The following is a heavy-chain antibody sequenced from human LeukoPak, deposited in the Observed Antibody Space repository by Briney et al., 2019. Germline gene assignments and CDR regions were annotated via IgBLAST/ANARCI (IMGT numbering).Heavy chain of an antibody. CDR3: TRDRGYGWYVSDH. CDR1: GYTFIGHF. CDR2: INPNSGST. Sequence: ASVQVSCKASGYTFIGHFIHWVRQAPGQGLEWMGWINPNSGSTNYAQKFKGRVTMTRDTSISTTYMELNSLRSDDTALYYCTRDRGYGWYVSDHWGQGTLVTVSS. D-gene: IGHD6-19*01. V-gene: IGHV1-2*02. J-gene: IGHJ4*02.